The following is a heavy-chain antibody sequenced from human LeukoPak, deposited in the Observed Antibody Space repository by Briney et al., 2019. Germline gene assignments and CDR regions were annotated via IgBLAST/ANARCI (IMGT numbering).Heavy chain of an antibody. CDR2: IYYSGST. CDR1: GGSISSSSYY. D-gene: IGHD1-26*01. J-gene: IGHJ3*01. Sequence: SSETLSLTCTVSGGSISSSSYYWGWIRQPPGKGLEWIGSIYYSGSTYYNPSLKSRVTISVDTSKNQFSLKLSSVTAADTAVYYCARDRDSGGYRDAFDVWGQGTMVTVSS. CDR3: ARDRDSGGYRDAFDV. V-gene: IGHV4-39*07.